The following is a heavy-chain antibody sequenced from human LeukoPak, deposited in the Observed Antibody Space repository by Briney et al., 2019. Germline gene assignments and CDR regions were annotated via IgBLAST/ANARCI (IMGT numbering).Heavy chain of an antibody. D-gene: IGHD3-9*01. V-gene: IGHV4-59*01. Sequence: SETLSLTCTVSGGSISTYYWSWIRQPPGKGLEWIGYMYDSLSTNYNPSLKSRVTISADTSKNQFSLNLSSVTAADTAVYYCTRGMRYFDPDYWGQGTLVTVSS. CDR1: GGSISTYY. J-gene: IGHJ4*02. CDR3: TRGMRYFDPDY. CDR2: MYDSLST.